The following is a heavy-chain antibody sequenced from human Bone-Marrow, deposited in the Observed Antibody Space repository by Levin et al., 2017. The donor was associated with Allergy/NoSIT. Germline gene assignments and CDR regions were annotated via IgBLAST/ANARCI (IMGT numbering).Heavy chain of an antibody. J-gene: IGHJ6*02. CDR2: VTYDGEKK. CDR3: AKDESDGFYYFYGVDL. Sequence: GGSLGLSCAASGFNFRGYGFHWVRQAPGKGLEWVAVVTYDGEKKYYADSVKGRFTISRDNSKNTLFLQMDSLRREDTAVYYCAKDESDGFYYFYGVDLWGQGTTVTVSS. D-gene: IGHD4-17*01. V-gene: IGHV3-30*18. CDR1: GFNFRGYG.